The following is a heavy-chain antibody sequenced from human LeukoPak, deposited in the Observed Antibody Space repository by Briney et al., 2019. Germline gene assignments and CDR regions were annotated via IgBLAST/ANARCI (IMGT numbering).Heavy chain of an antibody. J-gene: IGHJ4*02. CDR3: AKGGHSDIWYPYFDY. D-gene: IGHD6-13*01. Sequence: GGSLRLSCAASGFTFSSYGMHWVRQAPGKGLEWVAFIHYDGSNKYYADSVKGRFTISRDNSKNTLYLQMNSLRAEDTAVYYCAKGGHSDIWYPYFDYWGQGTLVTVSS. CDR2: IHYDGSNK. V-gene: IGHV3-30*02. CDR1: GFTFSSYG.